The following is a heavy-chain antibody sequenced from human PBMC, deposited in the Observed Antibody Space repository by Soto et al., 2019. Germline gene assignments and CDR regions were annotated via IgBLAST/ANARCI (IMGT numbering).Heavy chain of an antibody. V-gene: IGHV3-30*18. CDR2: ISYDGSNK. CDR3: AKESRFLVEYSSSSFDY. J-gene: IGHJ4*02. D-gene: IGHD6-6*01. Sequence: QVQLVESGGGVVQPGRSLRHSCAASGFTFSSYGMHWVRQAPGKGLEWVAVISYDGSNKYYADSVKGRFTISRDNSKNTLYLQTNSLRAEDTAVYYCAKESRFLVEYSSSSFDYWGQGTLVTVSS. CDR1: GFTFSSYG.